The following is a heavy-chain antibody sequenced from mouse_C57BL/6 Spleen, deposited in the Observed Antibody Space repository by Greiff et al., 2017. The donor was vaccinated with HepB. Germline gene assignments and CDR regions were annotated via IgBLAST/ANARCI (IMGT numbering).Heavy chain of an antibody. CDR3: TGGYYDYDGYFDY. CDR1: GFTFSNYW. J-gene: IGHJ2*01. Sequence: EVKVEESGGGLVQPGGSMKLSCVASGFTFSNYWMNWVRQSPEKGLEWVAQIRLKSDNYATHYAESVKGRFTISRDDSKSSVYLQMNNLRAEDTGIYYCTGGYYDYDGYFDYWGQGTTLTVSS. D-gene: IGHD2-4*01. V-gene: IGHV6-3*01. CDR2: IRLKSDNYAT.